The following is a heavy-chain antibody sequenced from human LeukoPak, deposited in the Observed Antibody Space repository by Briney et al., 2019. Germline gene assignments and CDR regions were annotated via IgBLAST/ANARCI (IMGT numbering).Heavy chain of an antibody. Sequence: GGSLRLSCAASGFTFSSHNMNWVRQAPGKGLEWVSSISSSSTYIYYADSVKGRFTISRDNAKNSLHLQMNSLRAEDTAVYYCARDFGGNSGRGYWGQGTLVTVSS. D-gene: IGHD4-23*01. CDR2: ISSSSTYI. CDR3: ARDFGGNSGRGY. CDR1: GFTFSSHN. V-gene: IGHV3-21*01. J-gene: IGHJ4*02.